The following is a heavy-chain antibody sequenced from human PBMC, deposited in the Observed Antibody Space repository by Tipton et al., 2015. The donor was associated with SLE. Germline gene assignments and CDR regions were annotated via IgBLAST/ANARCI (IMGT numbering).Heavy chain of an antibody. Sequence: TLSLTCTVSGGSISSGSYYWSWIQQPAGKGLEWIGEINHGGSTNYNPSLKSRVTISVDTSKNQFSLKLSSVTAADTAVYYCAQAHLWGSYRYASDIWGQGTMVTVSS. D-gene: IGHD3-16*02. J-gene: IGHJ3*02. CDR1: GGSISSGSYY. CDR3: AQAHLWGSYRYASDI. V-gene: IGHV4-61*09. CDR2: INHGGST.